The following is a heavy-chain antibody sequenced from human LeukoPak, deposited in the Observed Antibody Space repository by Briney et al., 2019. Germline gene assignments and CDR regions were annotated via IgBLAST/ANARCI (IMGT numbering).Heavy chain of an antibody. J-gene: IGHJ4*02. CDR3: AVLRPGYTYGPFDY. D-gene: IGHD5-18*01. CDR2: INPSGGST. Sequence: ASVKLPCKASGYTFTSYYMHWVRQAPGQGLEWMGIINPSGGSTSYAQKFQGRVTMTRDTSTSTVYMELSSLRSEDTAVYYCAVLRPGYTYGPFDYWGQGTLVTVSS. CDR1: GYTFTSYY. V-gene: IGHV1-46*01.